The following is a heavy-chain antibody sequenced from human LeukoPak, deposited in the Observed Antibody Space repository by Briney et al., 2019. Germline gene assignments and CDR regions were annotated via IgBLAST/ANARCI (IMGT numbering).Heavy chain of an antibody. CDR1: GFTFSSYA. J-gene: IGHJ4*02. CDR2: ISASGGST. Sequence: GGSLRLSCAASGFTFSSYAMTWVRQAPGKGLEWVSAISASGGSTYYADSVKGRFTISRDNSKNTLYLQMNSLRAEDTAVYYCAKDSLGLRQYYFDYWGQGTLVTVSS. V-gene: IGHV3-23*01. D-gene: IGHD3/OR15-3a*01. CDR3: AKDSLGLRQYYFDY.